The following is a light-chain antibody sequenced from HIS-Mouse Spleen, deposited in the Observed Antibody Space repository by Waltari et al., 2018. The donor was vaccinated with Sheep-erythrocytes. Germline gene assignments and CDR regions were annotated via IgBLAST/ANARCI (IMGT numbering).Light chain of an antibody. Sequence: VLTQPPSVSGAPGQTASITCSGDKLGDKYACWYQQKPGQSPVLVIYQDSKRPSGIPERFSGSNSGNTATLTISGTQAMDEADYYCQAWDSSTAVFGGGTKLTVL. CDR3: QAWDSSTAV. J-gene: IGLJ2*01. CDR1: KLGDKY. V-gene: IGLV3-1*01. CDR2: QDS.